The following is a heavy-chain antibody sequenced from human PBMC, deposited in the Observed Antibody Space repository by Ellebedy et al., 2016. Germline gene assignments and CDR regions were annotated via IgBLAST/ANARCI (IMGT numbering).Heavy chain of an antibody. D-gene: IGHD4/OR15-4a*01. CDR3: MKGHGAAGAPGGC. V-gene: IGHV3-NL1*01. CDR1: GFTFSDYG. Sequence: GESLKISCAASGFTFSDYGMHWVRQAPGKGLEWVATLTSGGSTFYGDSVKGRFTISRDNSENTLYLQMSSMRADDTAIYYCMKGHGAAGAPGGCWGQGTLVTVSS. CDR2: LTSGGST. J-gene: IGHJ4*02.